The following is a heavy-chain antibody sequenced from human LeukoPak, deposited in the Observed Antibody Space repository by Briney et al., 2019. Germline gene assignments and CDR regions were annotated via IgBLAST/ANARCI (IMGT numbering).Heavy chain of an antibody. V-gene: IGHV1-2*06. CDR2: INPDSGDT. J-gene: IGHJ4*02. Sequence: AASVTVSCKAAGYTFTDYYLHWVRQAPGQGLEWMGRINPDSGDTKPAQKFQGRVTMTRDRSITTAYMELSGLTSADTAFYYCARLKGDPDYWGQGTQVTVSS. CDR3: ARLKGDPDY. CDR1: GYTFTDYY.